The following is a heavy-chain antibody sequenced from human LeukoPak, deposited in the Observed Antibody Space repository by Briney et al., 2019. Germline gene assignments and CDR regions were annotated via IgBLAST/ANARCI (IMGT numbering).Heavy chain of an antibody. V-gene: IGHV3-21*01. J-gene: IGHJ6*03. CDR1: GFTFSSYA. CDR3: ARDPGGDCSGGSCSIYYYYYYMDV. Sequence: GGSLRLSCAASGFTFSSYAMNWVRQAPGKGLEWVSSISSSSSYIYYADSVKGRFTISRDNAKNSLYLQMNSLRAEDTAVYYCARDPGGDCSGGSCSIYYYYYYMDVWGKGTTVTVSS. D-gene: IGHD2-15*01. CDR2: ISSSSSYI.